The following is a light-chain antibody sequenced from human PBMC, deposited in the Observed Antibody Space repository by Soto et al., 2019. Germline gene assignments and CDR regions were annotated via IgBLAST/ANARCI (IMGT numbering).Light chain of an antibody. CDR2: GAS. J-gene: IGKJ1*01. CDR1: QRVSNNY. V-gene: IGKV3-20*01. CDR3: QQYADSLWT. Sequence: EIVLMQSRGTLSLSTREGATLSCRASQRVSNNYLAWYQQNHGQAPRLLIYGASRRATGIPDRFSGSGSGTAFTLTISRLEPEDFAVYYCQQYADSLWTCGQGTKVDIK.